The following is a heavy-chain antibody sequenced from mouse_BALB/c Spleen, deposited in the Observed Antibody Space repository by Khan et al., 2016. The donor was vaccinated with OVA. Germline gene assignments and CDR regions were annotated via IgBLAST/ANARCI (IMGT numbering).Heavy chain of an antibody. CDR3: GRIPIPPYHFDY. CDR1: GYTFTNYT. CDR2: INPSSGYT. Sequence: QIQLVQSGAELARPGASVKMSCKASGYTFTNYTIHWVKQRPGQGLEWIGYINPSSGYTNYNQNYNDKATLTTDRSSSTAYMQLSWLTSDDSAVYYCGRIPIPPYHFDYWGQGTTLTVSS. V-gene: IGHV1-4*01. J-gene: IGHJ2*01.